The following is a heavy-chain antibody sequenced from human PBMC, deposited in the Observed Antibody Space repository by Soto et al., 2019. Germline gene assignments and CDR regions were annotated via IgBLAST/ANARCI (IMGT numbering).Heavy chain of an antibody. CDR3: AKEARYSSGWYDY. V-gene: IGHV3-30*18. D-gene: IGHD6-19*01. CDR2: ISYDGSNK. CDR1: GFTFSSYV. Sequence: PGGSLRLCCAASGFTFSSYVMHWVRQAPGKGLEWVAVISYDGSNKYYADSVKGRFTISRDNSKNTLYLQMNSLRAEDTAVYYCAKEARYSSGWYDYWGQGTLVTVSS. J-gene: IGHJ4*02.